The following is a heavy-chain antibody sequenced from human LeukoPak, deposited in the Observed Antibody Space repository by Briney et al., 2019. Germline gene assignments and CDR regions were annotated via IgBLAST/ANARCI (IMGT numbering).Heavy chain of an antibody. Sequence: SETLSLTCTVSGGSISSYYWSWIRQPPGKGLEWIGYIYYSGSTNYDPSLKSRVTISVDTSKNQFSLRLNSVTPADTAVYYCARVTEYHYYYMDVWGKGTTVTISS. CDR3: ARVTEYHYYYMDV. J-gene: IGHJ6*03. D-gene: IGHD2/OR15-2a*01. V-gene: IGHV4-59*01. CDR1: GGSISSYY. CDR2: IYYSGST.